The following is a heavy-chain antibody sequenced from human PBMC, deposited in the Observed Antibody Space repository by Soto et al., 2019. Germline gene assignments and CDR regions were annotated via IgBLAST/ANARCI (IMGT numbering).Heavy chain of an antibody. D-gene: IGHD1-26*01. CDR1: GGTFSSCA. CDR3: AXDPLGYQSLLYYYYGMDV. V-gene: IGHV1-69*13. CDR2: IIPIFGTA. Sequence: SVKVSCKASGGTFSSCAISWVRQAPGQGLEWMGGIIPIFGTANYAQKFQGRVTITADESTSTAYMELSSLRSEDTAVYYCAXDPLGYQSLLYYYYGMDVWGQGTTVTVS. J-gene: IGHJ6*02.